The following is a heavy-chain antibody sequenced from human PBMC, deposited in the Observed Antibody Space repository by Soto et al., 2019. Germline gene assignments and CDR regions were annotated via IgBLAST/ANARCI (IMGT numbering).Heavy chain of an antibody. D-gene: IGHD3-9*01. CDR2: IYYSGST. J-gene: IGHJ3*02. Sequence: PSETLSLTCTVSGGSISSGGYYWSWIRQHPGKGLEWIGYIYYSGSTYYNPSLKSRVTISVDTSKNQFSLKLSSVTAADTAVYYCARALILTGYYIHDAFDIWGQGTMVTVS. V-gene: IGHV4-31*03. CDR3: ARALILTGYYIHDAFDI. CDR1: GGSISSGGYY.